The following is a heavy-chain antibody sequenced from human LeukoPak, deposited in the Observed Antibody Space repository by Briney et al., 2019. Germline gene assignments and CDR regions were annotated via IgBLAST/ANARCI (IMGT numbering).Heavy chain of an antibody. J-gene: IGHJ6*02. Sequence: ASVKVSCKASGYTFTGYYMHWVRQAPRQGLEWTGWINPNSGGTNYAQKFQGRVTMTGDTSISTAYLQLGRVIGDDTAVYYCAKNGDYGYAMDVWGQGTTVTVSS. CDR2: INPNSGGT. D-gene: IGHD4-17*01. CDR1: GYTFTGYY. V-gene: IGHV1-2*02. CDR3: AKNGDYGYAMDV.